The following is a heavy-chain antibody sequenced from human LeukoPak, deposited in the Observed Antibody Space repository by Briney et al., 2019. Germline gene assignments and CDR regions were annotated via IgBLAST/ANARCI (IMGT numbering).Heavy chain of an antibody. V-gene: IGHV3-7*01. CDR3: ARDLSGITGYTYGRGIDY. D-gene: IGHD5-18*01. CDR1: GFTFSSYW. CDR2: IKKDGSDK. J-gene: IGHJ4*02. Sequence: GGSLRLSCAASGFTFSSYWMSWVRQAPGKGLEWVANIKKDGSDKYYVDSVKGRFTISRDNAKTSLYLQMNSLRAEDTAVYYCARDLSGITGYTYGRGIDYWGQGTLVTVSS.